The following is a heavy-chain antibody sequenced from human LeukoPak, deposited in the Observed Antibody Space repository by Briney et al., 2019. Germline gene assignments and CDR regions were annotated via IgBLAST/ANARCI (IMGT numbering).Heavy chain of an antibody. V-gene: IGHV4-34*01. CDR2: INHSGST. Sequence: SETLSLTCAVYGGSFSGYYWSWIRQPPGKGLEWIGEINHSGSTNYNPSLKSRVTISVDTSKNQFSLKLSSVTAADTAVYYCARVPASGWYLSTWGQGTLVTVSS. CDR3: ARVPASGWYLST. D-gene: IGHD6-19*01. J-gene: IGHJ5*02. CDR1: GGSFSGYY.